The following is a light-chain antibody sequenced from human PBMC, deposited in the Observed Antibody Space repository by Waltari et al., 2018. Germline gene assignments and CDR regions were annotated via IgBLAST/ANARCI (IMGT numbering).Light chain of an antibody. CDR3: AAWDDSLSAWV. CDR2: RNN. Sequence: QSVLTQPPSASGTPGQRVTISCSGRRSNSGHNNVSWYQQLPGTAPKLVIYRNNQRASGVPDRFSGSKSGTSVSLAFSGLRSEDEADYYCAAWDDSLSAWVFGGGTKLTVL. V-gene: IGLV1-47*01. J-gene: IGLJ3*02. CDR1: RSNSGHNN.